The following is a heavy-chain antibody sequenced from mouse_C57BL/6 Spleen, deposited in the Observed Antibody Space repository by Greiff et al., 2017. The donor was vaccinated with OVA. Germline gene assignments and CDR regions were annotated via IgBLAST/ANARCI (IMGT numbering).Heavy chain of an antibody. D-gene: IGHD1-1*01. J-gene: IGHJ1*03. CDR3: ARNYGSTYWYFDV. Sequence: VKLMESGTELVKPGASVKLSCKASGYTFTSYWMHWVKQRPGQGLEWIGNINPSNGGTNYNEKFKSKATLTVDKSSSTAYMQLSSLTSEDSAVYYCARNYGSTYWYFDVWGTGTTVTVSS. V-gene: IGHV1-53*01. CDR1: GYTFTSYW. CDR2: INPSNGGT.